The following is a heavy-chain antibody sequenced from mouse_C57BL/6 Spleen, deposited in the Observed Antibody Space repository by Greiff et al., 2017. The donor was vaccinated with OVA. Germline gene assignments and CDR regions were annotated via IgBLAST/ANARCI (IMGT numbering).Heavy chain of an antibody. J-gene: IGHJ2*01. Sequence: QVQLQQSGAELVKPGASVKLSCKASGYTFTSYWMHWVKQRPGQGLEWIGMIHPNSGSTNYNEKFKSKATLTVDKSSSTAYMQLSSLTSEDSSVYYCAPTYYYGSVDYFDYWGQGTTLTVSS. CDR3: APTYYYGSVDYFDY. CDR2: IHPNSGST. CDR1: GYTFTSYW. V-gene: IGHV1-64*01. D-gene: IGHD1-1*01.